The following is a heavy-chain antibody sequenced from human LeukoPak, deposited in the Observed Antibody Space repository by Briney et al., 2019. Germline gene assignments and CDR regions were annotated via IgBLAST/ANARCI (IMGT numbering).Heavy chain of an antibody. CDR2: LSGSGDGQ. CDR3: AKGCQCPSGLSSWFDP. J-gene: IGHJ5*02. D-gene: IGHD1-14*01. V-gene: IGHV3-23*01. Sequence: GGSLRLSCSASGFTFTNYGMSWVRQAPGKGLEWVSGLSGSGDGQFYADSVEGRFAISRDIFNNIWYLQMNSLRAEDTAVYYCAKGCQCPSGLSSWFDPRGQGTLVAVSS. CDR1: GFTFTNYG.